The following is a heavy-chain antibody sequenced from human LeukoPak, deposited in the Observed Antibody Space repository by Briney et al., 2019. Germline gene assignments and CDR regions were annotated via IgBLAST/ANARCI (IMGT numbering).Heavy chain of an antibody. CDR2: ISYDGSNK. CDR1: GFTFSSYA. Sequence: GGSLRLSCAASGFTFSSYAMHWVRQAPGKGREGGAVISYDGSNKYYADSVKGRFTISRDNSKNTLYLQMNSLRAEDTAVYYCARIAMVRGVIDDYWGQGTLVTVSS. CDR3: ARIAMVRGVIDDY. J-gene: IGHJ4*02. V-gene: IGHV3-30*04. D-gene: IGHD3-10*01.